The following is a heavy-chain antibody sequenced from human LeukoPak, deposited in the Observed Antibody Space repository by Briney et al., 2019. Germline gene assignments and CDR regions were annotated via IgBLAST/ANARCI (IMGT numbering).Heavy chain of an antibody. CDR3: ARGPGGDY. Sequence: PGGSLRLSCAASGFTFSSYEMNWVRQAPGKGLEWVSYIGYSGSTIYYADSVKGRFTISRDNAKNSLYLQMNSLRADDTALYYCARGPGGDYWGQGTLVTVSS. CDR2: IGYSGSTI. CDR1: GFTFSSYE. D-gene: IGHD2-2*01. V-gene: IGHV3-48*03. J-gene: IGHJ4*02.